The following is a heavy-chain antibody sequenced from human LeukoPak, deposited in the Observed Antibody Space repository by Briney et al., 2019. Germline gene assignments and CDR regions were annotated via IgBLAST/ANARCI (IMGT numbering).Heavy chain of an antibody. CDR2: IKPDGTTK. D-gene: IGHD6-13*01. J-gene: IGHJ4*02. Sequence: GGSLRLSCAASGFTVSSNYMSWVRQAPGKGLEWVANIKPDGTTKFYVDSVKGRFTISRDNALNSLYLQMNSLRAEDTAIYYCARSIPYGTTWYGRSDYWGQGTLVTVSS. CDR3: ARSIPYGTTWYGRSDY. CDR1: GFTVSSNY. V-gene: IGHV3-7*03.